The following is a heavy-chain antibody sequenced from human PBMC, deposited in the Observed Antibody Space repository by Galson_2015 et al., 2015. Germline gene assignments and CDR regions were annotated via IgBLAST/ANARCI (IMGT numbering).Heavy chain of an antibody. CDR1: GGSISSHY. J-gene: IGHJ3*02. Sequence: ETLSLTCTVSGGSISSHYWSWIRQPPGKGLEWIGYIYYSGSTNYNPSLKSRVTISLDTSKNQFSLKLTSVTAADTAVYYCARDGYSNSWIDAFDIWGQGTMVTVSS. CDR2: IYYSGST. V-gene: IGHV4-59*11. CDR3: ARDGYSNSWIDAFDI. D-gene: IGHD6-13*01.